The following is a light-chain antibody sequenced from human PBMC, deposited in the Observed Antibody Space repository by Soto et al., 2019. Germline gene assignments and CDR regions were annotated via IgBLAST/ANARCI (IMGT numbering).Light chain of an antibody. CDR2: EVN. CDR3: TAWDARLNGQV. J-gene: IGLJ2*01. Sequence: QSVLTQPPSASGSPGQSVAISCTGTSSDVGGYNYVSWYQQHPGKAPKLMIYEVNKWPSGVPDRFSGSKSGNTASLTVSGLQAEDEADYYCTAWDARLNGQVFGGGTKLTVL. V-gene: IGLV2-8*01. CDR1: SSDVGGYNY.